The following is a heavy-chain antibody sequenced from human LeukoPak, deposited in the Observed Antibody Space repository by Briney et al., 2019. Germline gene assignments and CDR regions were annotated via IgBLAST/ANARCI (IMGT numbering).Heavy chain of an antibody. CDR3: ARVYGGYARSYYFDY. V-gene: IGHV3-21*01. D-gene: IGHD5-12*01. CDR2: ISSSSSCI. J-gene: IGHJ4*02. CDR1: GFTFSSYS. Sequence: PGGSLRLSCAASGFTFSSYSMNWVRQAPGKGLEWVSSISSSSSCIYYADSVKGRFTISRDNAKNSLYLQMNSLRAEDTAVYYCARVYGGYARSYYFDYWGQGTLVTVSS.